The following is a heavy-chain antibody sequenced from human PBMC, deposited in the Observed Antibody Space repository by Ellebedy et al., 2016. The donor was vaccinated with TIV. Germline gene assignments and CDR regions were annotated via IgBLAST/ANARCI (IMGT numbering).Heavy chain of an antibody. D-gene: IGHD4-17*01. CDR2: IYQDGSAQ. J-gene: IGHJ5*02. Sequence: GGSLRLSCAASGFSFRSYWMSWVRQAPGKGLEWVANIYQDGSAQYYVDSVKGRFTISRDNAKNSLFLQMHSLGVEDTAVYYCARRGSYGDYAVQVNSWFDRWGRGTLVTVAS. CDR1: GFSFRSYW. V-gene: IGHV3-7*01. CDR3: ARRGSYGDYAVQVNSWFDR.